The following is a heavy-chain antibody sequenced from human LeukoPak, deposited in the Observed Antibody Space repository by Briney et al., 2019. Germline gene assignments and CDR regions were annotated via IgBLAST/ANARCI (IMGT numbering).Heavy chain of an antibody. D-gene: IGHD4-17*01. CDR2: IYTSENT. Sequence: LETLSLTCTVSGGYIGSYYWSWIRQPAGKGLEWIGRIYTSENTDYNPSLKSRVTMSVDMSTSQFSLRLTSVTAADTAVYYCAREGDYGDYSKSFYYMDVWGKGTTVTVSS. V-gene: IGHV4-4*07. CDR3: AREGDYGDYSKSFYYMDV. CDR1: GGYIGSYY. J-gene: IGHJ6*03.